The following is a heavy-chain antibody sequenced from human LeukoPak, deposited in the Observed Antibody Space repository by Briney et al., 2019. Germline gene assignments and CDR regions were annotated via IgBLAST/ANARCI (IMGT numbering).Heavy chain of an antibody. CDR2: INHSGRT. CDR1: GGSFSGYY. CDR3: ARGVYDYVWGSYRYIAFDY. J-gene: IGHJ4*02. V-gene: IGHV4-34*01. D-gene: IGHD3-16*02. Sequence: SETLSLTCAVYGGSFSGYYWSWIRQPPGKGLEWIGEINHSGRTNYNPSLKSRVTISVDTSKNQFSLKLSSVTAADTAVYYCARGVYDYVWGSYRYIAFDYWGQGTLVTVSS.